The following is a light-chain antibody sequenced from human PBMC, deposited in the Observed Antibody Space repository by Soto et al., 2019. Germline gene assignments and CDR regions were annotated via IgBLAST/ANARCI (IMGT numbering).Light chain of an antibody. CDR1: QSITNNF. J-gene: IGKJ1*01. Sequence: EIVLTQSPGTLSLSPGEGATLSCRASQSITNNFLAWYQQKPGQTPRLPIYGASTRAPGIPDRFSGSGSGADFTLTISRLEPEDFAVFYCLQYDDSSPTFGQGTKVDIK. CDR3: LQYDDSSPT. V-gene: IGKV3-20*01. CDR2: GAS.